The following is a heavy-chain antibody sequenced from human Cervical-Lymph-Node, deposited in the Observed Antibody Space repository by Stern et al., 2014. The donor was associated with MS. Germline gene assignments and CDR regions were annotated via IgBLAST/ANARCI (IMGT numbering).Heavy chain of an antibody. Sequence: DQLVESGGGVVQPGRSLRLSCAASGFTFSSYGMHWVRQAPGKGLEWVAVIWYYGSNKYYADSVKGRFTISRDNSKNTLYLQMNSLRAEDTAVYYCARDMGSTVTIDYWGQGTLVTVSS. CDR3: ARDMGSTVTIDY. V-gene: IGHV3-33*01. CDR2: IWYYGSNK. CDR1: GFTFSSYG. D-gene: IGHD4-17*01. J-gene: IGHJ4*02.